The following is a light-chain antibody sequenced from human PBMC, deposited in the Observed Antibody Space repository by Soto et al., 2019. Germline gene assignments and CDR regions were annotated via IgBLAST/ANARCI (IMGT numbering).Light chain of an antibody. J-gene: IGKJ4*01. CDR2: GVS. Sequence: EIVMTQSPATLSVSPGERATLSCRASQSVTKLAWYQQKPGQAPRLLIYGVSTRATGTPARFSGSGSGTDFTLTISSLQSEDFAVHYCQQYNNWPPVAFGGGTKVEIK. V-gene: IGKV3D-15*01. CDR1: QSVTK. CDR3: QQYNNWPPVA.